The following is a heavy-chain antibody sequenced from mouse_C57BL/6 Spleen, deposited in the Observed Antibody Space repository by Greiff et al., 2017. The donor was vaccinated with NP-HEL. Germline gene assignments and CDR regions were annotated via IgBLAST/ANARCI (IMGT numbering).Heavy chain of an antibody. CDR1: GYTFTDYN. J-gene: IGHJ1*03. CDR3: ARDDGYRWYFDV. D-gene: IGHD2-3*01. Sequence: EVKLQQSGPELVKPGASVKMSCKASGYTFTDYNMHWVKQSHGKSLEWIGYINPNNGGTSYNQKFKGKATLTVNKSSSTAYMELRSLTSEDSAVYYCARDDGYRWYFDVWGTGTTVTVSS. CDR2: INPNNGGT. V-gene: IGHV1-22*01.